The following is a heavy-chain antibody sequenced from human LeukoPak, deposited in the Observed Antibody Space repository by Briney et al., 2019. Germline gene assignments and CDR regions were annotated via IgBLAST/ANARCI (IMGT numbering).Heavy chain of an antibody. V-gene: IGHV3-23*01. CDR3: AGWYDSNGYA. CDR1: GFSFSTYP. Sequence: GGSLRLSCAASGFSFSTYPMSWVRQAPGKGLDWVSAISDSGDNKQYADSVKGRFTISRDNSKSTLYLQMNNLRVEDTAVYYCAGWYDSNGYAWGQGTLVTVSS. J-gene: IGHJ5*02. CDR2: ISDSGDNK. D-gene: IGHD3-22*01.